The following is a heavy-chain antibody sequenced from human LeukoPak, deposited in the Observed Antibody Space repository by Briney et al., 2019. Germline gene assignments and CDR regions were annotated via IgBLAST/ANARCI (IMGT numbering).Heavy chain of an antibody. V-gene: IGHV1-69*13. Sequence: VASVKVSCKASGGTFSSYAISWVRQAPGQGLEWMGGIIPIFGTANYAQKFQGRVTITADESTSTAYMELSSLRSEDTAVYYCARDGHGGDYGGNPDAFDIWGQGTMVTVSS. CDR1: GGTFSSYA. D-gene: IGHD4-23*01. CDR3: ARDGHGGDYGGNPDAFDI. J-gene: IGHJ3*02. CDR2: IIPIFGTA.